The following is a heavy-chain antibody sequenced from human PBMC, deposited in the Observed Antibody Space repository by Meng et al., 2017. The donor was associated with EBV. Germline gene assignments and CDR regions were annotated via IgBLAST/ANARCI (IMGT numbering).Heavy chain of an antibody. CDR2: IYWDDDK. CDR3: AHIIAARPFDY. V-gene: IGHV2-5*02. Sequence: TSKGSGPTLGKPTQNLSLNCTFSGLSIRNGGVGVGWRRQPPGKALEWLALIYWDDDKRYSPSLKSRLTINKDTSKNQVVLTMTNMEPVDAATYYCAHIIAARPFDYWGQGTLVTVFS. J-gene: IGHJ4*02. D-gene: IGHD6-6*01. CDR1: GLSIRNGGVG.